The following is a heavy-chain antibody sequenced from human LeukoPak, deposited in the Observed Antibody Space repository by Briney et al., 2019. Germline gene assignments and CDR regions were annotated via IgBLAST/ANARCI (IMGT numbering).Heavy chain of an antibody. CDR1: GFTITNHW. Sequence: GGYLRLSCAASGFTITNHWMHWVRQAPGKGLVWVSRLSSDGRRTDYAASVKGRFTISRDNAKNTLFLQMNSLRPDDTAVYSCVREVEVVPATVGAYYYYYMDVWGKGTTVTVSS. J-gene: IGHJ6*03. CDR3: VREVEVVPATVGAYYYYYMDV. V-gene: IGHV3-74*01. D-gene: IGHD6-25*01. CDR2: LSSDGRRT.